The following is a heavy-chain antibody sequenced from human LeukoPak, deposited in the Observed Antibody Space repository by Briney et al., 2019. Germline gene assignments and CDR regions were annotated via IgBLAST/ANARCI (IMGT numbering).Heavy chain of an antibody. CDR1: GFTFSKYG. Sequence: GGSLRLSCAASGFTFSKYGMHWVRQAPGKGLEWVAVIWHNGSNKYYADSVKGRFTTSRDNSKNTLYLQMNSLRVEDTAVYYCAKGPRASGWTYFDYWGQGTLVTVSS. CDR3: AKGPRASGWTYFDY. D-gene: IGHD6-19*01. V-gene: IGHV3-33*06. CDR2: IWHNGSNK. J-gene: IGHJ4*02.